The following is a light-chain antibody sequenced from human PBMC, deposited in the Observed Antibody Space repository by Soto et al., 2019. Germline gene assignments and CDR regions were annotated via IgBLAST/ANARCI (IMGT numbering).Light chain of an antibody. CDR3: QQYNIYWT. V-gene: IGKV1-5*03. Sequence: DIQMTQSPSTLSASVGDRVTITCRASQSISNWLAWYQQTPGKAPNLLIYKASSLESGVPSRFSGSGSGTEFTLTIRSLQPDYFATYYCQQYNIYWTFGQGTKVEIK. CDR1: QSISNW. J-gene: IGKJ1*01. CDR2: KAS.